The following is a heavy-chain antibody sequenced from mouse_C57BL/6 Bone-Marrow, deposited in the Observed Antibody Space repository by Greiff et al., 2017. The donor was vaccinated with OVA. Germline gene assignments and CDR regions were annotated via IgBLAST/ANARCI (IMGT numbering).Heavy chain of an antibody. D-gene: IGHD2-3*01. CDR1: GYTFTDYY. V-gene: IGHV1-26*01. CDR3: AAGDGYYAMDY. CDR2: LNPNNGGT. Sequence: EVQLQQSGPELVKPGASVKISCKASGYTFTDYYMNWVKQSHGKSLEWIGDLNPNNGGTSYNQTFKGKATLTVDKSSSTAYMELRSLTSEDSAVYYCAAGDGYYAMDYWGQGTSVTVSS. J-gene: IGHJ4*01.